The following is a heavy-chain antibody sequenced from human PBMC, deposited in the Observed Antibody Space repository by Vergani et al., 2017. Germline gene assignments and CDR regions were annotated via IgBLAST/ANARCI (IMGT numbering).Heavy chain of an antibody. V-gene: IGHV3-9*01. CDR2: ISWNSGSI. Sequence: EVQLVESGGGLVQPGRSLRLSCAASGFTFDDYAMHWVRQAPGKGLEWVSGISWNSGSIGYADSVKGRFTISRDNAKNSLYLQMNSLRAEDTALYYCARDHGVGANWGQGTLVTVSS. D-gene: IGHD1-26*01. CDR1: GFTFDDYA. CDR3: ARDHGVGAN. J-gene: IGHJ4*02.